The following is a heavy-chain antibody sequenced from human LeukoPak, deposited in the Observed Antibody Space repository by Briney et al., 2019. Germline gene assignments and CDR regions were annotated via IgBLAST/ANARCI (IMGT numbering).Heavy chain of an antibody. D-gene: IGHD5-18*01. V-gene: IGHV4-34*01. CDR3: ARGRGYSYVLDY. Sequence: PSETLSLTCAVYGGSFSGYYWSWIRQSPGKGLEWIGEINHSGSTNYNPSLKSRVTISVDTSKNQFSLKLSSVTAADTAVYYCARGRGYSYVLDYWGQGTLVTVSS. CDR2: INHSGST. J-gene: IGHJ4*02. CDR1: GGSFSGYY.